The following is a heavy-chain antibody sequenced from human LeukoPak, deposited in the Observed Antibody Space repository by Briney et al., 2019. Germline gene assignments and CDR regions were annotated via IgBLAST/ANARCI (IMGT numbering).Heavy chain of an antibody. J-gene: IGHJ4*02. CDR2: IKQDGSQK. CDR3: ARVLRYDFWSAHYFDY. D-gene: IGHD3-3*01. V-gene: IGHV3-7*05. CDR1: GFTFSTYW. Sequence: GGSLRLSCAASGFTFSTYWMAWVRQAPGKGLEWVANIKQDGSQKNYVDSVRGRFIISRDNDKNSLYLQMNSLRADDTAVYYCARVLRYDFWSAHYFDYWGQGTLVTVSS.